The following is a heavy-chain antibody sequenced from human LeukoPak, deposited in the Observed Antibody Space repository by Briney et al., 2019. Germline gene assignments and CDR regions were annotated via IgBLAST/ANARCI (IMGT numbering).Heavy chain of an antibody. CDR1: GFTFSSYD. D-gene: IGHD3-10*01. J-gene: IGHJ3*02. CDR2: IGTAGDP. V-gene: IGHV3-13*05. CDR3: ARDSGEGGAFDI. Sequence: GGSLRLSCAASGFTFSSYDMHWVRQATGKGLEWVSAIGTAGDPYYPGSVKGRFTISRENAKNSSYLQMNSLRAGDTAVYYCARDSGEGGAFDIWGQGTMVTVSS.